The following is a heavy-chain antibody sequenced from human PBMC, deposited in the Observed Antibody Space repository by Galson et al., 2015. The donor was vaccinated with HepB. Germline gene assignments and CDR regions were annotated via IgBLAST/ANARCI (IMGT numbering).Heavy chain of an antibody. J-gene: IGHJ6*03. Sequence: SVKVSCKASGYTFTSYAMHWVRQAPGQRLEWMGWINAGNGNTKYSQKFQGRVTITRDTSASTAYMELSSLRSEDTAVYYCARGRAGTPLYYYYMDVWGKGTTVTVSS. D-gene: IGHD6-13*01. CDR3: ARGRAGTPLYYYYMDV. CDR2: INAGNGNT. V-gene: IGHV1-3*01. CDR1: GYTFTSYA.